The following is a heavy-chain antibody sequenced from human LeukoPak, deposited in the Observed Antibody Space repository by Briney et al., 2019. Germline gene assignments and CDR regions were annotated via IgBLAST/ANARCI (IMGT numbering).Heavy chain of an antibody. CDR1: GFTFSSYG. D-gene: IGHD4-11*01. Sequence: PGRSLRLSCAASGFTFSSYGMHWVRQAPGKGLEWVAVISYGGSNKYYADSVKGRFTISRDNSKNTLYLQMNSLRAEDTAVYYCAKGRLAYSKAEVAYFDYWGQGTLVTVSS. CDR3: AKGRLAYSKAEVAYFDY. CDR2: ISYGGSNK. V-gene: IGHV3-30*18. J-gene: IGHJ4*02.